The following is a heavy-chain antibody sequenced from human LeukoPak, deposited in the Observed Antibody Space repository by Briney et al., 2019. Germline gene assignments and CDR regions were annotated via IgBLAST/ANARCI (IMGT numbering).Heavy chain of an antibody. Sequence: GASVKVSCKGSGYTFTSYGISWVRQAPGQGLEWMGWISAYNGNTNYAQKFQGRVTITRNTSISTAYMELSSLRSEDTAVYYCARSYSSSSWYYYYYMDVWGKGTTVTVSS. D-gene: IGHD6-6*01. CDR2: ISAYNGNT. CDR3: ARSYSSSSWYYYYYMDV. CDR1: GYTFTSYG. V-gene: IGHV1-18*01. J-gene: IGHJ6*03.